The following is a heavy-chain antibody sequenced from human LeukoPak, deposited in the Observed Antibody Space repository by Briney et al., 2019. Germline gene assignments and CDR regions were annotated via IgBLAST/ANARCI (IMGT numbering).Heavy chain of an antibody. CDR1: GYTFTSYD. CDR2: MNPNSGNT. J-gene: IGHJ1*01. Sequence: GESLKISCKGSGYTFTSYDINWVRQATGQGLEWMGWMNPNSGNTGYAQKFQGRVTMTRNTSISTAYMELSSLRSEDTAVYYCARGRRDFPRIPQHWGQGTLVTVSS. V-gene: IGHV1-8*01. D-gene: IGHD2-21*01. CDR3: ARGRRDFPRIPQH.